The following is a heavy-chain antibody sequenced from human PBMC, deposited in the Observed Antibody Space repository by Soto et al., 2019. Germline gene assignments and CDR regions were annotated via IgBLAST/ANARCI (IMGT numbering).Heavy chain of an antibody. CDR3: VRARRDGYNSDDYYGMDV. Sequence: QVQLVQSGAEVKKPGSSVKVSCKASGGTFSSYAISWVRQAPGQGLEWMGGIIPIFGTANYAQKFQGRVTITADKSASTAYMELSSLRSEDTAVYYCVRARRDGYNSDDYYGMDVWGQGTTVTVSS. CDR2: IIPIFGTA. J-gene: IGHJ6*02. V-gene: IGHV1-69*06. D-gene: IGHD5-12*01. CDR1: GGTFSSYA.